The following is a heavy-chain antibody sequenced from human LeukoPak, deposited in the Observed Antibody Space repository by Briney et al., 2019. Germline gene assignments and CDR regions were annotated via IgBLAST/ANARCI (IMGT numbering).Heavy chain of an antibody. CDR3: AKTKVPNYYGSGSYVDY. J-gene: IGHJ4*02. Sequence: GGSLRLSCAASGFTFSSYGMHWVRQAPGKGLEWVAVISYDGSNKYYADSVKGRFTISRDNSKNTLYLQMNSLRAEDTAVYYCAKTKVPNYYGSGSYVDYWGQGTLVTISS. V-gene: IGHV3-30*18. D-gene: IGHD3-10*01. CDR2: ISYDGSNK. CDR1: GFTFSSYG.